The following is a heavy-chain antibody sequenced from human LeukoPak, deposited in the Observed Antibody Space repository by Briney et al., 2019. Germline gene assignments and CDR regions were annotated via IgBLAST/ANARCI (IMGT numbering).Heavy chain of an antibody. V-gene: IGHV4-34*01. J-gene: IGHJ4*02. CDR1: GGSFSGYY. Sequence: SETLSLTCAVYGGSFSGYYWSWIRQPPGKGPEWIGEINHSGSTNYNPSLKSRVTISVDTSKNQFSLKLSSVTAADTAVYYCARRKRRNYYDSSGYAFGYWGQGTLVTVSS. CDR2: INHSGST. CDR3: ARRKRRNYYDSSGYAFGY. D-gene: IGHD3-22*01.